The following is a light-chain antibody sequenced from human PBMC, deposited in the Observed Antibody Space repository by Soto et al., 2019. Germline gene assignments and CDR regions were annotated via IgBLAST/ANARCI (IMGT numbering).Light chain of an antibody. CDR2: DVS. J-gene: IGLJ2*01. CDR3: NSFTTSSTLV. V-gene: IGLV2-14*03. CDR1: SSDVGAYNY. Sequence: QSALTQPASVSGSPGQSITISCTGTSSDVGAYNYVSWYPRHPGKAPKLMIYDVSNRPSGVSNRFSGSKSGNTASLTISGVQAEDEADYYGNSFTTSSTLVFGGGTKLTVL.